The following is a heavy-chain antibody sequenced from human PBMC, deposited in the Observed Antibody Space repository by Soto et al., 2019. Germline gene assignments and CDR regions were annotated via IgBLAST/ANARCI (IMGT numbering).Heavy chain of an antibody. Sequence: QITLKESGPTLVKPTQTLTLTCTFSGFSLSTSGVGVGWIRQPPGKALEWLALIYWNDDKRYSPSLKSRLTLTKDTSKNQVVLTMTNMDPVDTATYYCAHRLGEYSSSDAFAIWGQGTMVTVSS. CDR1: GFSLSTSGVG. D-gene: IGHD6-6*01. CDR3: AHRLGEYSSSDAFAI. CDR2: IYWNDDK. J-gene: IGHJ3*02. V-gene: IGHV2-5*01.